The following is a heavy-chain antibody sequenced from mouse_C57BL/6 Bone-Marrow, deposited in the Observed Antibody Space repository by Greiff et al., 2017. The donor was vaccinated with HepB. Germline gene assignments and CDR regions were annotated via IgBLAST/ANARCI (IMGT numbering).Heavy chain of an antibody. CDR2: INYDGSST. V-gene: IGHV5-16*01. CDR3: ARAGNYYGSSYVDY. CDR1: GFTFSDYY. Sequence: EVNVVESEGGLVQPGSSMKLSCTASGFTFSDYYMAWVRQVPEKGLEWVANINYDGSSTYYLDSLKSRFIISRDNAKNILYLQMSSLKSEDTATYYCARAGNYYGSSYVDYWGQGTTLTVSS. J-gene: IGHJ2*01. D-gene: IGHD1-1*01.